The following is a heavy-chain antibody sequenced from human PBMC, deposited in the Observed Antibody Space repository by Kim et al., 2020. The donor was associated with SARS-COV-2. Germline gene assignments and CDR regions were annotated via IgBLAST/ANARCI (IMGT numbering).Heavy chain of an antibody. CDR1: GGSISSSSYY. CDR3: ASYSISWYAPNYYFDF. CDR2: IYYSGST. V-gene: IGHV4-39*01. D-gene: IGHD6-13*01. J-gene: IGHJ4*01. Sequence: SETLSLTCTVSGGSISSSSYYWGWIRQPPGKGLEWIGSIYYSGSTYYNPSLKSRVTISVDTSKNQFSLKLSSVTAADTALYYCASYSISWYAPNYYFDF.